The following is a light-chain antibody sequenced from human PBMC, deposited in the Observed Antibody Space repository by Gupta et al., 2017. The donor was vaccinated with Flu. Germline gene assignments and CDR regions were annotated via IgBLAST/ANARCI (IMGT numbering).Light chain of an antibody. CDR3: QSGGADIWV. CDR2: VNNDGSH. J-gene: IGLJ3*02. V-gene: IGLV4-69*01. CDR1: IGHRTYA. Sequence: QLVLPPSPSASASLAASVKLTCTLNIGHRTYATAWHQLRPGRGPRCVMKVNNDGSHDKGDGIPDRFSGSSSGAERYLDISSLEAEDEADYFCQSGGADIWVFGGGTKLTVL.